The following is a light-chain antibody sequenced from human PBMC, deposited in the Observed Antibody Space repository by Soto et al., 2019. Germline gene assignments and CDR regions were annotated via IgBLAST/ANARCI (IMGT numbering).Light chain of an antibody. CDR3: QQYYSYLPT. Sequence: AIRMTQSPSSLSASTGDRVTITCRASQGISSYLAWYQQKPGKAPKLLIYAASTLQSGVPSRFSGSGSGTDFTLTISCLQSEDFATYYCQQYYSYLPTFGGGIKVEIK. J-gene: IGKJ4*01. CDR2: AAS. V-gene: IGKV1-8*01. CDR1: QGISSY.